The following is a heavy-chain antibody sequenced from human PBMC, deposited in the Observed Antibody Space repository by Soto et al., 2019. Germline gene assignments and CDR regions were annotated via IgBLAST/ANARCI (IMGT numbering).Heavy chain of an antibody. V-gene: IGHV3-21*01. J-gene: IGHJ4*02. CDR3: ARDSGIVVVPAAIDY. CDR1: GFTFSSYS. D-gene: IGHD2-2*01. CDR2: ISSSSSYI. Sequence: LRLSCAASGFTFSSYSMNWVRQAPGKGLEWVSSISSSSSYIYYADSVKGRFTISRDNAKNSLYLQMNSLRAEDTAVYYCARDSGIVVVPAAIDYCGQGTLVTVSS.